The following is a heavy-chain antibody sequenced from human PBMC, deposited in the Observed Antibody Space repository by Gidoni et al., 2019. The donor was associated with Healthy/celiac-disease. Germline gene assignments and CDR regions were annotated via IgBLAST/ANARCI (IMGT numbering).Heavy chain of an antibody. CDR1: GGSFSGYY. CDR3: ARLGATMVRGHHAFDI. CDR2: INHSGST. J-gene: IGHJ3*02. Sequence: QVQLQQWGAGLLKPSETLSLTCAVYGGSFSGYYWSWIRQPPGKGLEWIGEINHSGSTNYNPSLKSRVTISVDTSKNQFSLKLSSVTAADTAVYYCARLGATMVRGHHAFDIWGQGTMVTVSS. D-gene: IGHD3-10*01. V-gene: IGHV4-34*01.